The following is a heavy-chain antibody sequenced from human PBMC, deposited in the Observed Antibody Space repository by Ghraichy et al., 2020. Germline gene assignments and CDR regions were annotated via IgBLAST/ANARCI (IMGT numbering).Heavy chain of an antibody. V-gene: IGHV4-61*01. CDR1: GGSVSSGSYY. J-gene: IGHJ3*02. CDR3: ARDRDADGSGYYPLHDAFDI. D-gene: IGHD3-22*01. Sequence: SETLSLTCTVSGGSVSSGSYYWSWIRQPPGKGLEWIGCIYYSGSTNYNPSLKSRVTISVDTSKNQISLKLSSVTAADTAVYYCARDRDADGSGYYPLHDAFDIWCQGTMVTVSS. CDR2: IYYSGST.